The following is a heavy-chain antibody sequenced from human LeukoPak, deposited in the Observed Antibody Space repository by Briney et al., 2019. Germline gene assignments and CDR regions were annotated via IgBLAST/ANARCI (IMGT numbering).Heavy chain of an antibody. CDR2: IYTSGST. Sequence: SETLSLTPTVSSVSISSYYWSWIRQPAGKGLEWIGRIYTSGSTNYNPSLKSRVTMSVDTSKNQFSLQLSSVTAAGTAVYYCARDTPIAVAGDYYCYMDVWGKGTTVTVSS. D-gene: IGHD6-19*01. V-gene: IGHV4-4*07. J-gene: IGHJ6*03. CDR3: ARDTPIAVAGDYYCYMDV. CDR1: SVSISSYY.